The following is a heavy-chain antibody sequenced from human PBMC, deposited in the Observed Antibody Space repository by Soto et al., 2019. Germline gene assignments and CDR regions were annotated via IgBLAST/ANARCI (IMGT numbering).Heavy chain of an antibody. CDR3: ARAVVVIANNWYFDL. Sequence: SETLSLTCTVSGGSISSYYWSWIRQPPGKGLEWIGYIYYSGSTNYNPSLKSRVTISVDTSKNQFSLKLSSVTAADTAVYYCARAVVVIANNWYFDLWGRGTLVTVSS. CDR2: IYYSGST. J-gene: IGHJ2*01. V-gene: IGHV4-59*01. CDR1: GGSISSYY. D-gene: IGHD2-21*01.